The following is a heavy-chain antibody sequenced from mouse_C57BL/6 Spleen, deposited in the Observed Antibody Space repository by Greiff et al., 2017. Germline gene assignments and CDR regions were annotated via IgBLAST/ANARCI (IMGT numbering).Heavy chain of an antibody. V-gene: IGHV1-53*01. CDR3: GRPNPCRYFDV. D-gene: IGHD6-1*01. CDR1: GYTFTNYW. Sequence: QVQLQQPGTELVKPGASVKLSCKASGYTFTNYWMHWVKQRPGQGLEWIGNINPSNGGTTYNEKFKSKATLTVDKSSSTAYMQLSSLTSEDAAVYYCGRPNPCRYFDVWGTGTTVTVSS. CDR2: INPSNGGT. J-gene: IGHJ1*03.